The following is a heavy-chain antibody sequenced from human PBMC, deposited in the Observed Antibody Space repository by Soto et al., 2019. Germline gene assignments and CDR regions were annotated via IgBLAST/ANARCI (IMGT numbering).Heavy chain of an antibody. D-gene: IGHD3-10*01. CDR1: GGSFSGYY. CDR3: ARGYLWGYGSGSKTKGTPY. CDR2: INHSGST. Sequence: SETLSLTCAVYGGSFSGYYWSWIRQPPGKGLEWIGEINHSGSTNYNPSLKSRVTISVDTSKNQFSLKLSSVTAADTAVYYCARGYLWGYGSGSKTKGTPYWGQGTLVTVSS. J-gene: IGHJ4*02. V-gene: IGHV4-34*01.